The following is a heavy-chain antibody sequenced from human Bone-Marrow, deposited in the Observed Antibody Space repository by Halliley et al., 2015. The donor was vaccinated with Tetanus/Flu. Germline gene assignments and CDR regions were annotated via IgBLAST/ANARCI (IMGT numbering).Heavy chain of an antibody. Sequence: GYVLSTGITYYGLSLQSRVAISIDPSKNQFSLNLTSVTAADSAIYYCGRESPDSSGYFLFDSWGQGILVTVSS. CDR2: VLSTGIT. D-gene: IGHD3-22*01. CDR3: GRESPDSSGYFLFDS. V-gene: IGHV4-30-4*01. J-gene: IGHJ4*02.